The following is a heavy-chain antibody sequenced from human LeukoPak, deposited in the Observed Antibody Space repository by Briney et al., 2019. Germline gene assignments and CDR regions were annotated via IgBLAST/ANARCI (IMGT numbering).Heavy chain of an antibody. CDR1: GYTFTTYV. V-gene: IGHV1-18*01. D-gene: IGHD3-22*01. CDR3: ARVWYDSGNHLYFYYGLDV. J-gene: IGHJ6*02. Sequence: ASVKVSCKASGYTFTTYVITWVPQAPRQGLEWMGWVSAYSGDKDYAQSLQGRVNMTTDTSTSKAYMELTILRSDDTAVYYCARVWYDSGNHLYFYYGLDVWGQGTTVTVSS. CDR2: VSAYSGDK.